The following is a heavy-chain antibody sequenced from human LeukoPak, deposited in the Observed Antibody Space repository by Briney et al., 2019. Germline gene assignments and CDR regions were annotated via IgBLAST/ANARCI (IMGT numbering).Heavy chain of an antibody. CDR3: AKSRSSEARAGSNY. D-gene: IGHD6-6*01. J-gene: IGHJ4*02. Sequence: GGALRLSCAASGFTFSSYAMSWVRQAPGKGLEWVSSISGSGDSTYYADSVKGRFTISRDNSKNTLYLQLNSLRAEDTAVYYCAKSRSSEARAGSNYWGQGTLVTVSS. CDR1: GFTFSSYA. CDR2: ISGSGDST. V-gene: IGHV3-23*01.